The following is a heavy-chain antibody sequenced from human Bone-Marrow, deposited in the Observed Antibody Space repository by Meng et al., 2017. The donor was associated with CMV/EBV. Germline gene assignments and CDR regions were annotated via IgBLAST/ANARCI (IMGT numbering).Heavy chain of an antibody. CDR1: GYTFTSYD. CDR2: MNPNSGNT. J-gene: IGHJ5*02. V-gene: IGHV1-8*01. CDR3: ARIDLRLPPDCSSTSCYQGTFDP. Sequence: ASVKVSCKASGYTFTSYDINWVRQATGQGLEWMGWMNPNSGNTGYAQKFQGRVTMTRNTSISTAYMELSSLRSEDTAVYYCARIDLRLPPDCSSTSCYQGTFDPWGQGTLVTVSS. D-gene: IGHD2-2*01.